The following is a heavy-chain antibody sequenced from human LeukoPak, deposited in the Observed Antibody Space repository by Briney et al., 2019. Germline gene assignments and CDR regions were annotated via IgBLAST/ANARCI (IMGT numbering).Heavy chain of an antibody. CDR2: IYYSGST. CDR1: GGSISSYY. J-gene: IGHJ4*02. Sequence: SETLSLTCTVSGGSISSYYWSWIRQPPGKGLEWIGYIYYSGSTNYNPSLKSRVTTSVDTSKNQFSLKLSSVTAADTAVYYCASGGRFYYFDYWGQGTLVTVSS. CDR3: ASGGRFYYFDY. D-gene: IGHD2-15*01. V-gene: IGHV4-59*01.